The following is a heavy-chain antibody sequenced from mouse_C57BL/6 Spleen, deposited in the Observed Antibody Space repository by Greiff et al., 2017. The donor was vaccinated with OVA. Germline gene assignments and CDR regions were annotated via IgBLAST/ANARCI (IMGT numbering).Heavy chain of an antibody. J-gene: IGHJ2*01. V-gene: IGHV1-54*01. Sequence: QVQLQQSGAELVRPGTSVKVSCKASGYAFTNYLIEWVKQRPGQGLEWIGVINPGSGGTNYNEKFKGKATLTADKSSSTAYMQLSSLTSEDSAVYFCASLNWDGYYFDHWGQGTTLTVSS. CDR3: ASLNWDGYYFDH. CDR1: GYAFTNYL. D-gene: IGHD4-1*01. CDR2: INPGSGGT.